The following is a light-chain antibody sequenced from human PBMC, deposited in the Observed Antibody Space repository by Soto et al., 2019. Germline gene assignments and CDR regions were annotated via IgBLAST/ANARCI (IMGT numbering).Light chain of an antibody. V-gene: IGKV1-5*01. CDR3: QQYNSYSPYT. CDR1: QSVTSW. J-gene: IGKJ2*01. Sequence: DIQMTQSPSTLSASVGDRVTITCRASQSVTSWLAWYQQKPGKAPKLLIYHASTLESGVPSRFSGSGSETEFTLTISSLQPDDFATYYCQQYNSYSPYTFGQGTKLEIK. CDR2: HAS.